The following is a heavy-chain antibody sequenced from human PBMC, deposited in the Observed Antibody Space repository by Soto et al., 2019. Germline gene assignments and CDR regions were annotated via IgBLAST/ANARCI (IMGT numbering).Heavy chain of an antibody. CDR3: ARGWIRGGLRNRQDWFDP. Sequence: SETLCLTCAVYGGCFSGYYWSWIRQPPGKGLEWIGEINHSGSTNYNPSLKSRVTISIDTSKNQFSLKLSSVTAADTAAYHCARGWIRGGLRNRQDWFDPWGQGTLVTVSS. D-gene: IGHD1-1*01. V-gene: IGHV4-34*01. CDR1: GGCFSGYY. CDR2: INHSGST. J-gene: IGHJ5*02.